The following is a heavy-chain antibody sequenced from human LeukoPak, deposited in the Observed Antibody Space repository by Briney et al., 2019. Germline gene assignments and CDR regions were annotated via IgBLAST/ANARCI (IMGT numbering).Heavy chain of an antibody. D-gene: IGHD2-2*02. V-gene: IGHV1-69*04. CDR2: IIPILGIA. CDR1: GGTFSSYT. Sequence: GASVKVSCKASGGTFSSYTISWVRQAPGQGLEWMGRIIPILGIANYAQKFQGRVTITADKSTGTAYMELSSLRSEDTAVYYCARDPLTRYQLLYGPGKNWSDPWGQGTLVTVSS. CDR3: ARDPLTRYQLLYGPGKNWSDP. J-gene: IGHJ5*02.